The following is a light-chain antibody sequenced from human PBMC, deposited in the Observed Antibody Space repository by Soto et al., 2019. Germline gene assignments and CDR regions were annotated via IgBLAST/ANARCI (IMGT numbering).Light chain of an antibody. CDR3: ARWDDRPNVFYV. CDR1: SSNIGDNN. CDR2: AND. J-gene: IGLJ1*01. Sequence: QSVLTQPPSASGTPGQRVTISSSGSSSNIGDNNVNWYQKLPGTAPKLLIFANDQRPSGVPDRFSGSKSGTSAALAISGLQSEDEADYYCARWDDRPNVFYVFGTGTKVTVL. V-gene: IGLV1-44*01.